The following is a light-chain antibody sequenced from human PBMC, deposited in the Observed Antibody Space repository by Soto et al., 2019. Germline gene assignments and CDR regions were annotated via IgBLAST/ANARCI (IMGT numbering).Light chain of an antibody. V-gene: IGKV3-20*01. CDR1: QSVGIN. CDR2: GAS. CDR3: QQYGSSPRT. J-gene: IGKJ1*01. Sequence: EIVLTQSPGTLSVSLGERATVSCRASQSVGINLAWYQQRPGQTPRLLIYGASSRATGIPDRFSGSGSGTDFTLTISRLEPEDFAVYYCQQYGSSPRTFGQGTKVEIK.